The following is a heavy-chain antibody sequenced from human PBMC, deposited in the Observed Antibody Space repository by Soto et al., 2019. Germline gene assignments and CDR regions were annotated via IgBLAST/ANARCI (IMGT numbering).Heavy chain of an antibody. CDR3: ATSRYYDFWSGYSPRGYYYYGMDG. CDR1: GGTFSSYA. Sequence: VASVKVSCKASGGTFSSYAISWVRQAPGQGLEWMGGIIPIFGTANYAQKFQGRVTITADESTSTAYMELSSLRSEDTAVYYCATSRYYDFWSGYSPRGYYYYGMDGWGQGTTVTVSS. V-gene: IGHV1-69*13. J-gene: IGHJ6*02. CDR2: IIPIFGTA. D-gene: IGHD3-3*01.